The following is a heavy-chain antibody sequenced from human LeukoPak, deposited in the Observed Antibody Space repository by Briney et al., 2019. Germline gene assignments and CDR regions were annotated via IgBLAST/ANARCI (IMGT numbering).Heavy chain of an antibody. D-gene: IGHD2-2*01. CDR2: INHSGST. CDR3: ARHRYGSDTSCFGF. J-gene: IGHJ4*02. CDR1: GGSFSGYF. V-gene: IGHV4-34*01. Sequence: SETLSLTCAVYGGSFSGYFWSWIRQPPGKGLEWIGEINHSGSTNYNPSLKSRVTISVVTSKNQFSLKLSSVTAADTAVYYCARHRYGSDTSCFGFWGQGTLVTVSS.